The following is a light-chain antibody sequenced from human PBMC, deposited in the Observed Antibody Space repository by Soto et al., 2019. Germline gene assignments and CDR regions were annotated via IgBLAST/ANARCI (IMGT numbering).Light chain of an antibody. CDR3: TSFSSSTSLYV. V-gene: IGLV2-14*01. CDR1: TRDIAGYNY. J-gene: IGLJ1*01. Sequence: QSVLTQPASASGSLGQSITISCTGTTRDIAGYNYISWYQQLPGKAPKLMIYQVTIRPSGISNRFSGSKSGNTASLTISGLQAEDEADYYCTSFSSSTSLYVFGTGTKVTVL. CDR2: QVT.